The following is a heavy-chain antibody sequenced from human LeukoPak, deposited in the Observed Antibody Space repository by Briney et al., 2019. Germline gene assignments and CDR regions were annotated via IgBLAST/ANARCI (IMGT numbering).Heavy chain of an antibody. D-gene: IGHD2-2*01. CDR3: ARGRVPAAMPPGDV. Sequence: GASVKVSCKASGGTFSSYAISWVRQAPGQGLEWMGGIIPTFGTANYAQKFQGRVTITADESTSTAYMELSGLRSEDTAVYYCARGRVPAAMPPGDVWGKGTTVTVSS. CDR2: IIPTFGTA. CDR1: GGTFSSYA. V-gene: IGHV1-69*01. J-gene: IGHJ6*04.